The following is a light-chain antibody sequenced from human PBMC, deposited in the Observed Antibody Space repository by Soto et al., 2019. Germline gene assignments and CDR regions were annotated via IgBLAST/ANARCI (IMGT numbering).Light chain of an antibody. CDR3: QQYNSYWT. Sequence: DIHMTQSPSTLSASVGDRVTITCRASQSISNSLAWYHQKPGKAPKLLIYDASSLESGVPSRFGGSGSGTEFTLTISSLQPDDFATYYCQQYNSYWTFGQGTKVDI. CDR1: QSISNS. J-gene: IGKJ1*01. V-gene: IGKV1-5*01. CDR2: DAS.